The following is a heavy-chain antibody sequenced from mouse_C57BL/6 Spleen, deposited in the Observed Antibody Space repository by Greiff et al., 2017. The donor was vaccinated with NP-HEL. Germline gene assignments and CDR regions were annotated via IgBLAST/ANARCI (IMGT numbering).Heavy chain of an antibody. CDR1: GYTFTSYW. CDR2: IHPNSGST. Sequence: VQLQQPGAELVKPGASVKLSCKASGYTFTSYWMHWVKQRPGQGLEWIGMIHPNSGSTNYNEKFKSKATLTVDKSSSTAYMQLSSLTSEDSAVYYCARPSPLGWYFDVWGTGTTVTVSS. CDR3: ARPSPLGWYFDV. J-gene: IGHJ1*03. V-gene: IGHV1-64*01.